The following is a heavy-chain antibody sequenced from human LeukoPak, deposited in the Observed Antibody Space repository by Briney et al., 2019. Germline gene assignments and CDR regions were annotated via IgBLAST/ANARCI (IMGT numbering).Heavy chain of an antibody. CDR3: AKDMDGSYYFGAFDI. J-gene: IGHJ3*02. D-gene: IGHD1-26*01. CDR2: ISWNSGSI. CDR1: GFTFSSYA. V-gene: IGHV3-9*03. Sequence: GGSLRLSCAASGFTFSSYAMHWVRQAPGKGLEWVSGISWNSGSIGYADSVKGRFTISRDNAKNSLYLQMNSLRAEDMALYYCAKDMDGSYYFGAFDIWGQGTMVTVSS.